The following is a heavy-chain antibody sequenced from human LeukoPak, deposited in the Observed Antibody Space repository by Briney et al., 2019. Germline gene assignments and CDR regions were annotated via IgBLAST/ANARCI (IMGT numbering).Heavy chain of an antibody. CDR2: INHSGST. J-gene: IGHJ4*02. V-gene: IGHV4-34*01. CDR1: GGSFSGYY. Sequence: SETLSLTCAVNGGSFSGYYWSWIRQPPGKGLEWIGEINHSGSTNYNPSLKSRVTISVDTSKNQFSLKLSSVTAADTAVYYCAREEGRYYYDSSGYIDYWGQGTLVTVSS. CDR3: AREEGRYYYDSSGYIDY. D-gene: IGHD3-22*01.